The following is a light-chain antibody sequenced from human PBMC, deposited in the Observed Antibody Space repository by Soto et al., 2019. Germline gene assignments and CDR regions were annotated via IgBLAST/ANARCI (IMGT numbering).Light chain of an antibody. J-gene: IGKJ1*01. CDR2: DAS. V-gene: IGKV3-20*01. CDR1: QTVNGNS. CDR3: HQHGISPWT. Sequence: EIVLTQSPGTLSLSSGERVTLSCRASQTVNGNSLAWYQQKAGQAPRLLIYDASIRATGVPDRFSGSGSGTDFTLTISRMGPEDVAVYYCHQHGISPWTFGQETRVEIK.